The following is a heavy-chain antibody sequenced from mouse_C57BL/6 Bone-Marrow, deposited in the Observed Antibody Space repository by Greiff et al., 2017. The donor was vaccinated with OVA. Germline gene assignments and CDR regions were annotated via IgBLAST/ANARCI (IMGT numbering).Heavy chain of an antibody. CDR3: ANYDYDGFAY. CDR2: INPSSGYT. Sequence: VKLQESGAELARPGASVKMSCKASGYTFTSYTMHWVKQRPGQGLEWIGYINPSSGYTKYNQKFKDKATLTADKSSSTAYMQLSSLTSEDSAVYYCANYDYDGFAYWGQGTLVTVSA. D-gene: IGHD2-4*01. V-gene: IGHV1-4*01. CDR1: GYTFTSYT. J-gene: IGHJ3*01.